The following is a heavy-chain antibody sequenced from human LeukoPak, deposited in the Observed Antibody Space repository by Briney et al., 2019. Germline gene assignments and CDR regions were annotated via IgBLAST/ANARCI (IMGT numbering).Heavy chain of an antibody. J-gene: IGHJ4*02. V-gene: IGHV4-59*12. D-gene: IGHD3-16*01. CDR3: ARAPGIMSGNWRFDY. Sequence: SETLSLTCTVSGGSISPYYWTRIRQPPGKGLEWIGYIYYSGSTNYNPSLTSRVTMSVDTSKNQFSLKLSSVTAADTAVYYCARAPGIMSGNWRFDYWGQGTLVTVSS. CDR1: GGSISPYY. CDR2: IYYSGST.